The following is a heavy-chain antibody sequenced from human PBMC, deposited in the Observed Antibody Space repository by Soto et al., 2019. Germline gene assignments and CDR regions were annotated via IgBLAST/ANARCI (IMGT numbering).Heavy chain of an antibody. CDR2: IIPIFGTA. J-gene: IGHJ6*02. D-gene: IGHD6-6*01. V-gene: IGHV1-69*01. CDR1: GGTFSSYA. CDR3: ALSIRGLYSSSWPNYYGMDV. Sequence: QVQLVQSGAEVKKPGSSVKVSCKASGGTFSSYAISWVRQAPGQGLEWMGGIIPIFGTANYAQKFQGRVTFTADESTRTAYMELSSLRSEDTAVYYCALSIRGLYSSSWPNYYGMDVWGQGTTVTVS.